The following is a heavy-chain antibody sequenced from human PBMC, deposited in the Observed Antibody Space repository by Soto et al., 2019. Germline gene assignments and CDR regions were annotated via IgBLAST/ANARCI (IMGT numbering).Heavy chain of an antibody. J-gene: IGHJ3*02. Sequence: PSETLSLTCAVSGGSISSGGYSWSWIRQPPGKGLEWIGYIYHSGSTYYNPSLKSRVTISVDRSKNQFSLKLSSVTAADTAVYYCARSYYDFWSGYYHNAFDIWGQGTMVTVSS. CDR1: GGSISSGGYS. CDR3: ARSYYDFWSGYYHNAFDI. V-gene: IGHV4-30-2*01. CDR2: IYHSGST. D-gene: IGHD3-3*01.